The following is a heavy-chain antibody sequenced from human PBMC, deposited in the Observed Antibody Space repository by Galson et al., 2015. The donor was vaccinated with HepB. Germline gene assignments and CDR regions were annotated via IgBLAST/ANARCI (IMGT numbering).Heavy chain of an antibody. Sequence: SLRLSCAASGFTISTYWMSWVRQAPGKGLEWVANIRQDGHERYYVDSVKGRFTISRDNAKNSLFLQMNNLRAEDAAVYYCAREDSVLTTPIPRDYYYGMDVWGQGTTVSVSS. CDR1: GFTISTYW. J-gene: IGHJ6*02. V-gene: IGHV3-7*03. CDR3: AREDSVLTTPIPRDYYYGMDV. D-gene: IGHD2-21*02. CDR2: IRQDGHER.